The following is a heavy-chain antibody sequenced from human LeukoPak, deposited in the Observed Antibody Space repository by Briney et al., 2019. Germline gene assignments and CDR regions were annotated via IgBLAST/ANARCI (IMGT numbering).Heavy chain of an antibody. J-gene: IGHJ4*02. CDR2: IRFDGSNK. CDR1: GFTFSSYG. D-gene: IGHD3-16*01. Sequence: PGGSLRLSCAASGFTFSSYGIHWVRQAPGKGLEWVAFIRFDGSNKYYADSVKGRFSISRDNSKNTLYLQMNSLRAEDTAVYYCARVGYYFDYWGQGTLVTVSS. V-gene: IGHV3-30*02. CDR3: ARVGYYFDY.